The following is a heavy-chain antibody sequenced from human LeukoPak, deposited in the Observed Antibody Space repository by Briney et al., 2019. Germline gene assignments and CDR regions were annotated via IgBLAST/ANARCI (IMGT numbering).Heavy chain of an antibody. Sequence: ASVKVSCKASGYTFTSYGISWVRQAPGQGLEWMGWISAYNGNTNYAQKLQDRVTMTTDTSTSTAYMELRSLRSDDTAVYYCARFSSSGWYAENWFDPWGQGTLVTVSS. CDR3: ARFSSSGWYAENWFDP. CDR2: ISAYNGNT. V-gene: IGHV1-18*01. J-gene: IGHJ5*02. CDR1: GYTFTSYG. D-gene: IGHD6-19*01.